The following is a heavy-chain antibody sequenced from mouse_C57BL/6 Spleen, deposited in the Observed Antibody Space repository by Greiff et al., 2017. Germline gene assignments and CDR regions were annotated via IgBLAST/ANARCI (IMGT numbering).Heavy chain of an antibody. CDR2: INPSTGGT. V-gene: IGHV1-42*01. CDR3: AKNYNYGSSHWYCDV. J-gene: IGHJ1*03. Sequence: EVQLQQSGPELVKPGASVKISCKASGYSFTGYYMNWVKQSPEKSLEWIGEINPSTGGTTYNQKFKAKATLTVDKSSNTAYMQLKSLTSEDSAVYYCAKNYNYGSSHWYCDVWGTGTTVTVSS. D-gene: IGHD1-1*01. CDR1: GYSFTGYY.